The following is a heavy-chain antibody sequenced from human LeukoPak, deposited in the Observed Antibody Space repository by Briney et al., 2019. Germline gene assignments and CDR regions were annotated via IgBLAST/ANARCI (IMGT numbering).Heavy chain of an antibody. CDR3: ARRASPLDILTGYYYYYYYMDV. CDR1: GGSFSGYY. Sequence: SETLSLTCAVYGGSFSGYYWSWIRQPPGKGLEWIGEINHSGSTNYNPSLKSRVTISVDTSKNQFSLRLSSVTAADTAVYYCARRASPLDILTGYYYYYYYMDVWGKGTTVTISS. D-gene: IGHD3-9*01. CDR2: INHSGST. J-gene: IGHJ6*03. V-gene: IGHV4-34*01.